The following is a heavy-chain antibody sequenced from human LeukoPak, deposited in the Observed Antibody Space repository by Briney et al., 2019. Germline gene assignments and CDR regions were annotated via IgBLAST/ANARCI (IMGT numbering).Heavy chain of an antibody. CDR1: GGSISSGGYY. V-gene: IGHV4-30-2*01. D-gene: IGHD1-26*01. J-gene: IGHJ3*02. CDR2: IYHSGST. CDR3: ARAVSGSSYDAFDI. Sequence: SETLSLTCTVSGGSISSGGYYWSWIRQHPGKGLEWIGYIYHSGSTYYNPSLKSRVTISVDRSKNQFSLKLSSVTAADTAVYYCARAVSGSSYDAFDIWGQGTMVTVSS.